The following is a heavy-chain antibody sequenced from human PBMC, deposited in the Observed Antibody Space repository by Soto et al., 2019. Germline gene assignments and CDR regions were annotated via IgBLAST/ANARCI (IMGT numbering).Heavy chain of an antibody. Sequence: SETLSLTCTVSGGSISSGGYYWRWIRQHPGKGLEWIGYIYYSGSTYYNPSLKSRVTISVDTSKNQFSLKLSSVTAADTAVYYCARAGAVTTNNWFDPWGQGTLVTVSS. V-gene: IGHV4-31*03. J-gene: IGHJ5*02. CDR3: ARAGAVTTNNWFDP. D-gene: IGHD4-4*01. CDR2: IYYSGST. CDR1: GGSISSGGYY.